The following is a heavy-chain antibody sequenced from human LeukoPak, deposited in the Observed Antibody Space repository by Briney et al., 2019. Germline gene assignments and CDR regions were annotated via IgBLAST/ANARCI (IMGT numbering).Heavy chain of an antibody. V-gene: IGHV3-48*01. J-gene: IGHJ3*02. CDR1: GFTFSGYS. Sequence: GGSLRLSCAASGFTFSGYSMNWVRQAPGKGLEWVSYISSSSSTIYYADSVKGRFTISRDNAKNSLYLQMNSLRAEDTAVYYCASDPVTMIVVANDAFDIWGQGTMVTVSS. CDR2: ISSSSSTI. CDR3: ASDPVTMIVVANDAFDI. D-gene: IGHD3-22*01.